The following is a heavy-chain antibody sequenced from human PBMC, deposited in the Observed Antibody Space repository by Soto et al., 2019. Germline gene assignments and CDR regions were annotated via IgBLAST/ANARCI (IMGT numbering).Heavy chain of an antibody. D-gene: IGHD3-3*01. Sequence: VQLLESGGGLIQPGGSLRLSCAASGFTFRTYAMTWVRQAPGKGLEWVSAISGSSTSTYYADSVQGRFIVSRDNSRNTLFLQMNSLRADDTAIYYCARDQDDFWSGYAHFDNWGQGTLVTVSS. CDR3: ARDQDDFWSGYAHFDN. CDR1: GFTFRTYA. CDR2: ISGSSTST. V-gene: IGHV3-23*01. J-gene: IGHJ4*02.